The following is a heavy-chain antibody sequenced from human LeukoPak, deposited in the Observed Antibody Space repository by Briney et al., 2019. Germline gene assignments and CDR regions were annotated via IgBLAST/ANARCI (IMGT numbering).Heavy chain of an antibody. D-gene: IGHD3-22*01. J-gene: IGHJ4*02. Sequence: PQTLSLTSTVSGASVSSYYWSWIPQPPGQELECIGFSAHTGRSSDNPSLKSCISISVDTSMNPFTLRLTSCTTAHTPVYHATRYYADVSGYYYYDAYWGGGRLVSVSS. CDR2: SAHTGRS. CDR1: GASVSSYY. V-gene: IGHV4-59*02. CDR3: TRYYADVSGYYYYDAY.